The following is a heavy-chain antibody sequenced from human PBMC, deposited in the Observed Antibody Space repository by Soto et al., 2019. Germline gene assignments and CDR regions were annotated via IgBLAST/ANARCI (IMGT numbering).Heavy chain of an antibody. CDR2: VHHSWGS. V-gene: IGHV4-59*08. D-gene: IGHD3-10*01. Sequence: QVQLQESGPGLVKPSETLSLSCTVSGGSISSYYWSWFRQSPGKRMEWIGYVHHSWGSSSNPSLQSRVPIALATSKSPFFLKVPSVTATVTAVYYCARQGFGPLHGLVDVLGQGTTVTVSS. CDR1: GGSISSYY. J-gene: IGHJ6*02. CDR3: ARQGFGPLHGLVDV.